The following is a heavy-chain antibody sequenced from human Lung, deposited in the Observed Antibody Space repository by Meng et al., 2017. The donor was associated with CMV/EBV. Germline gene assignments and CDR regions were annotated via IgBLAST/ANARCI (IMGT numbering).Heavy chain of an antibody. V-gene: IGHV1-2*02. J-gene: IGHJ4*02. CDR3: ARAIAVAGTAPFDY. CDR2: INSYTGGT. Sequence: ASXXVSXKASGYTFTGYHIHWVRQAPGQGLQWMGWINSYTGGTISAQKSQGRVTMTRVTSIPTASMELRRLTSADAAVYFCARAIAVAGTAPFDYWGQGTLVTVSS. D-gene: IGHD6-19*01. CDR1: GYTFTGYH.